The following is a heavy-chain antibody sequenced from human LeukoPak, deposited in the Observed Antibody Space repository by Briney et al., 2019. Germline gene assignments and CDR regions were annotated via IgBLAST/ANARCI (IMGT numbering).Heavy chain of an antibody. CDR1: GFTVSSYA. Sequence: GGSLRLSCAASGFTVSSYAMSWVRQAPGKGLEWVSAISGSGGSAYYADSAKDRVTIFRDNSKNTLYLQMNSLRPEHTAVYYCAKEGYSSSFSYGPPFYYYYYGMDVWGQGTTVTVSS. J-gene: IGHJ6*02. V-gene: IGHV3-23*01. CDR3: AKEGYSSSFSYGPPFYYYYYGMDV. CDR2: ISGSGGSA. D-gene: IGHD6-13*01.